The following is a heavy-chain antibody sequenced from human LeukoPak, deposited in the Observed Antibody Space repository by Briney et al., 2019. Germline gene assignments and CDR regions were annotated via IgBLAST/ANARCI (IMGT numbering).Heavy chain of an antibody. CDR1: GFSFSTYW. V-gene: IGHV3-7*01. D-gene: IGHD2-15*01. CDR3: ARHSFYYYYNGMDV. J-gene: IGHJ6*02. CDR2: TNEHETEK. Sequence: PGGSLRLSCEVSGFSFSTYWMSWVRQAPGKGLEWVGQTNEHETEKYYGDAVRGRFTIYRDNAKKSLYLQMNSLRAEDTAVYYCARHSFYYYYNGMDVWGQGTTVTVSS.